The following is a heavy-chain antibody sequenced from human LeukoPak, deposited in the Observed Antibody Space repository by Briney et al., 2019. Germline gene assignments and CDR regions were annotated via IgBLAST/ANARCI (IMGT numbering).Heavy chain of an antibody. J-gene: IGHJ5*02. CDR3: ARDGGYYYDSSGYYEGFDP. D-gene: IGHD3-22*01. Sequence: ASVKVSCKASGYTFTGYYMHWVRQAPGQGLEWMGWINPNSGGTNYAQKFQGRVTMTRDTSISTAYMELSRLRSDDTAVYYCARDGGYYYDSSGYYEGFDPWDQGTLVTVSS. CDR2: INPNSGGT. CDR1: GYTFTGYY. V-gene: IGHV1-2*02.